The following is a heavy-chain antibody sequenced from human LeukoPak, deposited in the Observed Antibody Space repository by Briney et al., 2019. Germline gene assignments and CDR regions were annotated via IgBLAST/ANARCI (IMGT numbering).Heavy chain of an antibody. V-gene: IGHV3-23*01. Sequence: GSSLRLSCAASGFTFSSYAMSGVHQAPRKGLEWVSAICGICGSTYYADSVKSRFTISRDNSKNPLYLQMNRLRAEDTAVYYCAKGNSLATRVAFDIWGQGTMVTVSS. D-gene: IGHD5-12*01. CDR2: ICGICGST. CDR3: AKGNSLATRVAFDI. CDR1: GFTFSSYA. J-gene: IGHJ3*02.